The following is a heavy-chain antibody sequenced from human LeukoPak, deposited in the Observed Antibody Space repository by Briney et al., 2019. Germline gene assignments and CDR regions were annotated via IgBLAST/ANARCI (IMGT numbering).Heavy chain of an antibody. V-gene: IGHV4-34*01. Sequence: SETLSLTCAVYDGSFSGYSWSWIRQPPGKGLEWIGEINHSGSTNYNPSLKSRVTISVDTSKNQFSLKLSSVTAADTAVYYCARDGAYCGGDCYLFDYRGQGTLVTVSS. D-gene: IGHD2-21*02. CDR3: ARDGAYCGGDCYLFDY. J-gene: IGHJ4*02. CDR2: INHSGST. CDR1: DGSFSGYS.